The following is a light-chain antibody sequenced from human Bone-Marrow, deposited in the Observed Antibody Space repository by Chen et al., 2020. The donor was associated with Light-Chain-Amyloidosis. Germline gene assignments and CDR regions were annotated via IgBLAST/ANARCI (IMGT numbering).Light chain of an antibody. CDR1: DLPTKY. Sequence: SYELTQPPSVSVSTGQTARITCSGDDLPTKYAYWYQQKPGQAPVLVIHRDTEKPSGISERFSDSSSGTTATLTISGVQSEDEADYHGQSADSSGTDEVICGGGSKLTVL. CDR3: QSADSSGTDEVI. V-gene: IGLV3-25*03. CDR2: RDT. J-gene: IGLJ2*01.